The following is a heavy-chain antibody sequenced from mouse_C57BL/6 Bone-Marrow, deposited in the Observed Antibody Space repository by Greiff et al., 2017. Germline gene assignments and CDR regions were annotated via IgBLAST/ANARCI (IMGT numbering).Heavy chain of an antibody. CDR2: ISGGGGNT. J-gene: IGHJ2*01. CDR3: ARHGAFDY. V-gene: IGHV5-9*01. CDR1: GFTFSSYT. Sequence: EVKLMESGGGLEKPGGSLKLSCAASGFTFSSYTMSWVRQTPEKRLEWVATISGGGGNTYYPDSVKGRFTISRDNAKNTLYLQMSSLRSEDTALYYCARHGAFDYWGQGTTLTVSS.